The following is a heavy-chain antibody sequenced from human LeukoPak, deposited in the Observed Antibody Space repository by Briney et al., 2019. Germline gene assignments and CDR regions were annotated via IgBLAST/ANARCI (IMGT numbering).Heavy chain of an antibody. CDR3: AKDRRGGSYYAATLDI. J-gene: IGHJ3*02. CDR2: ISDSRDIT. V-gene: IGHV3-23*01. Sequence: GGSLRLSCAASGFTFSSYAMSWVRQAPGKGLEWVSGISDSRDITYYADSVKGRFTISRDNSKNTLYVQMNSLRVEDTAVYFCAKDRRGGSYYAATLDIWGPGTMVTVSS. D-gene: IGHD1-26*01. CDR1: GFTFSSYA.